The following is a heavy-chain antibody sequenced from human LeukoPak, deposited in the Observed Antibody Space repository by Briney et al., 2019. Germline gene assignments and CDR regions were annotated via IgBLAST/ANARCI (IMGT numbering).Heavy chain of an antibody. V-gene: IGHV4-4*07. CDR2: IYTSGST. J-gene: IGHJ4*02. Sequence: SETLSLTCTVSGGSISSYYWSWIRQPAGKGLEWIGRIYTSGSTNYNPSLKSRVTMSVDTSKNQFSLKLSSVTAADTAVYYCAGTILAAAGISFDYWGQGTLVTVSS. CDR3: AGTILAAAGISFDY. CDR1: GGSISSYY. D-gene: IGHD6-13*01.